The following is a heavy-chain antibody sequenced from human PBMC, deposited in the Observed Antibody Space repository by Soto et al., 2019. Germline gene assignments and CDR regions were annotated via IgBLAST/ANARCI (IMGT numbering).Heavy chain of an antibody. CDR3: ARDQGYCSGGSCNQFDY. V-gene: IGHV4-30-4*01. CDR1: GGSISSGDYY. CDR2: IYYSGST. D-gene: IGHD2-15*01. J-gene: IGHJ4*02. Sequence: QVQLQESGPGLVKPSQTLSLTCTVSGGSISSGDYYWSWIRQPPGKGLEWIGYIYYSGSTYYNPSLKSRVTISVDTSKTQFSLKLSSVTAADTAVYYCARDQGYCSGGSCNQFDYWGQGTLVTVSS.